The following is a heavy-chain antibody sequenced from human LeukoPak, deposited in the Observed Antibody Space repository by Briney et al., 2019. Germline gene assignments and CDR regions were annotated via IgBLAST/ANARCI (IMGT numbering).Heavy chain of an antibody. V-gene: IGHV1-46*01. Sequence: GASVTVSFKASGFTLTNFFMHWVRQAPGQGPEWMGAIFSSGGRTINAQRLQGRITITRDTSTNTVYMDLSSLRSDDTAVYYCAREAGEVSNPEKKCDFWGQGTLVIVSS. CDR2: IFSSGGRT. D-gene: IGHD2-21*01. CDR3: AREAGEVSNPEKKCDF. J-gene: IGHJ4*02. CDR1: GFTLTNFF.